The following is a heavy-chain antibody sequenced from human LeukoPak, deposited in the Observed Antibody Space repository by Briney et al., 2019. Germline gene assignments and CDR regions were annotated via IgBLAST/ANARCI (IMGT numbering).Heavy chain of an antibody. Sequence: GASVKVSCKASGYTFTSYDINRVRQATGQGLEWMGWMNPNSGNTGYAQKFQGRVTMTRNTSISTAYMELSSLRSEDTAVYYCARGRGITIFGVVIIGQNWFDPWGQGTLVTVSS. D-gene: IGHD3-3*01. CDR1: GYTFTSYD. CDR2: MNPNSGNT. CDR3: ARGRGITIFGVVIIGQNWFDP. V-gene: IGHV1-8*01. J-gene: IGHJ5*02.